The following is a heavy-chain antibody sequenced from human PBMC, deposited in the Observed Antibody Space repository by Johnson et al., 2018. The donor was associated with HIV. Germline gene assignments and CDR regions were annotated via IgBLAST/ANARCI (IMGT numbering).Heavy chain of an antibody. J-gene: IGHJ3*02. V-gene: IGHV3-11*04. CDR3: ATVWRNEGRHAFDI. CDR2: ISSSGGTT. D-gene: IGHD1-1*01. Sequence: QVQLVESGGGVVQPGGSLRLSCAASGFTFPDFGMHWIRQAPGKGLEWVSYISSSGGTTHNADSVKGRFTISRNNAKNSLYLQMNSLRAEDTAVYFCATVWRNEGRHAFDIWGQGTMVTVSS. CDR1: GFTFPDFG.